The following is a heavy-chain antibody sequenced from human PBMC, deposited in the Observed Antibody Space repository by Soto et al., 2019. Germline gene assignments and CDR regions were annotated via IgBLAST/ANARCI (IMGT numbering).Heavy chain of an antibody. CDR2: IYYSGST. Sequence: PSETLSLTCTVSGGSISSGGYYWSWIRQHPGKGLEWIGYIYYSGSTYYNPSLKSRVTISVDTSKNQFSLKLSSVTAADTAVYYCAREGDYYDSSGYYSINYFDYWGQGTLVTVSS. D-gene: IGHD3-22*01. CDR1: GGSISSGGYY. CDR3: AREGDYYDSSGYYSINYFDY. V-gene: IGHV4-30-4*08. J-gene: IGHJ4*02.